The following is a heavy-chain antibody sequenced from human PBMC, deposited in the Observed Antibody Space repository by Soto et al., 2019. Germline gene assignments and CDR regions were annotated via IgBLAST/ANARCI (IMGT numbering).Heavy chain of an antibody. D-gene: IGHD1-26*01. Sequence: SETLSLTCTVSGGSVSSGSYYWSWIRQPPGKGLEWIGYIYYSGSINYNPSLKSRVTISVDTSKNQFSLKLSSVTAADTAVYYCARVQGATNDLDYWGQGTLVTVSS. CDR3: ARVQGATNDLDY. CDR2: IYYSGSI. CDR1: GGSVSSGSYY. V-gene: IGHV4-61*01. J-gene: IGHJ4*02.